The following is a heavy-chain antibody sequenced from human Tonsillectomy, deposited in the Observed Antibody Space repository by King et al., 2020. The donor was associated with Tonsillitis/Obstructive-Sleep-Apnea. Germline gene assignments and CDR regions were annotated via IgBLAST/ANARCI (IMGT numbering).Heavy chain of an antibody. V-gene: IGHV1-69*10. CDR3: ARATYYDFWSGYYDAFDI. CDR2: IIPILGIA. D-gene: IGHD3-3*01. CDR1: GGTFSSYA. Sequence: QLVQSGAEVKKPGSSVKVSCKASGGTFSSYAISWVRQAPGQGLEWMGGIIPILGIANYAQKFQGRVTITADKSTSTAYMELSSLRSEDTAVYYCARATYYDFWSGYYDAFDIWGQGTMVTVSS. J-gene: IGHJ3*02.